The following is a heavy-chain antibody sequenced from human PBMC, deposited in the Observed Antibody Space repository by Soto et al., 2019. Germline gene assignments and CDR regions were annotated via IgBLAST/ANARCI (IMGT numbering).Heavy chain of an antibody. CDR3: ARESPYYDSSGYSFDY. CDR2: ISAYNGNT. J-gene: IGHJ4*02. D-gene: IGHD3-22*01. V-gene: IGHV1-18*01. CDR1: GYTFTSYG. Sequence: QVQLVQSGAEVKKPGASVKVSCKASGYTFTSYGISWVRQAPGQGLEWMGWISAYNGNTNYAQKLQGRVTMTTDTSTSTAYMELRSLRSDDTDVYYCARESPYYDSSGYSFDYWGQGTLVTVSS.